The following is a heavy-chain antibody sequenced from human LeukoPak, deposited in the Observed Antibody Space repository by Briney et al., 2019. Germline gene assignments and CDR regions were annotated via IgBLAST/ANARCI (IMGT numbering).Heavy chain of an antibody. CDR1: GFTFSSYH. Sequence: GGSQRLSCVVSGFTFSSYHMNWVRQAPGKGLEWVSSISTSRNYIYYADSVKGRFTISRDNAKNSLYLQMNSLRAEDTAVYYCARDDHYYDSSGYNYWGQGTLVTVSS. CDR2: ISTSRNYI. J-gene: IGHJ4*02. V-gene: IGHV3-21*01. D-gene: IGHD3-22*01. CDR3: ARDDHYYDSSGYNY.